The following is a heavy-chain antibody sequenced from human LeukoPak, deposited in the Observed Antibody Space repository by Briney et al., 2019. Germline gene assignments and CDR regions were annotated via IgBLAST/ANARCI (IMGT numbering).Heavy chain of an antibody. CDR3: ARDPLDSSGYIGYYFDY. J-gene: IGHJ4*02. Sequence: SETLSLTCAVSGGSISSSNWWSWVRQPPGKGLEWIGEIYHSGSTNYNPSLKSRVTISVDKSENQFSLKLSSVTAADTAVYYCARDPLDSSGYIGYYFDYWGQGTLVTVSS. D-gene: IGHD3-22*01. V-gene: IGHV4-4*02. CDR1: GGSISSSNW. CDR2: IYHSGST.